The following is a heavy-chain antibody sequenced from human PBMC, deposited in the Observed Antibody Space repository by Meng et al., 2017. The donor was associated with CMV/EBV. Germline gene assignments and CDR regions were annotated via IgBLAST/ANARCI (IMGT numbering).Heavy chain of an antibody. Sequence: GESLKISCAASGFTFSSYSMNWVRQAPGKGLEWVSSISSSSSYIYYADSVKGRFTISRDNAKNSLYLQMNSLRAEDTAVYYCARTPYDFWSGYGPLNARGCMDVWGQGTTVPSP. V-gene: IGHV3-21*01. CDR2: ISSSSSYI. D-gene: IGHD3-3*01. CDR3: ARTPYDFWSGYGPLNARGCMDV. CDR1: GFTFSSYS. J-gene: IGHJ6*02.